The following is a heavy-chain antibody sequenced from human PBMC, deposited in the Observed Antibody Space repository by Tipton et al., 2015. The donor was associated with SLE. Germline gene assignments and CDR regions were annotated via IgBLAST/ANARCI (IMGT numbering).Heavy chain of an antibody. D-gene: IGHD3-22*01. CDR1: GGSFSGYY. J-gene: IGHJ4*02. V-gene: IGHV4-34*01. Sequence: TLSLTCAVYGGSFSGYYWSWIRQPPGKGLEWIGEINHSGSTNYNPSLKSRVTISVATSKNQFSLKLSSVTAADTAVYYCARDTSENRDYDSSGYYFDYWGQGTLVTVSS. CDR2: INHSGST. CDR3: ARDTSENRDYDSSGYYFDY.